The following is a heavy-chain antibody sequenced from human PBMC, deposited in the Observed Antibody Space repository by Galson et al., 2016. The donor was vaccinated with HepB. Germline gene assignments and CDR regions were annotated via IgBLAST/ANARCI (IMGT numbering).Heavy chain of an antibody. V-gene: IGHV4-61*02. J-gene: IGHJ4*02. CDR2: ISPSGRT. CDR3: AREGTGAAGHFGY. Sequence: TLSLTCTVSGDSISSISSGTYFWSWIRQPAGKGLEWIGRISPSGRTNYNPSLKSRFTISVDTSKNHFSLKLTSVTAADTAVYYCAREGTGAAGHFGYWGQGALVTVSS. CDR1: GDSISSISSGTYF. D-gene: IGHD6-13*01.